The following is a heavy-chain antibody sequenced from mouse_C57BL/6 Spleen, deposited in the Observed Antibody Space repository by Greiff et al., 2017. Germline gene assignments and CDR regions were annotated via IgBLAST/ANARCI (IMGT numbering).Heavy chain of an antibody. CDR1: GYTFTDYE. D-gene: IGHD2-4*01. V-gene: IGHV1-15*01. Sequence: VQLQESGAELVRPGASVTLSCKASGYTFTDYEMHWVKQTPVHGLEWIGAIDPETGGTAYNQKFKGKAILTADKSSSTAYMELRSLTSEDSAVYYCTSRGVYYDGPAWFAYWGQGTLVTVSA. J-gene: IGHJ3*01. CDR3: TSRGVYYDGPAWFAY. CDR2: IDPETGGT.